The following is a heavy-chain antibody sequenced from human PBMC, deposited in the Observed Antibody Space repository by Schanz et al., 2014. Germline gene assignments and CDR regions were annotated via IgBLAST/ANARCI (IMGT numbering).Heavy chain of an antibody. Sequence: VQLVESGGDLVQPGGSLRISCAASGFTFSGYAMSWVRQAPGKGLEWVANIKQDGSEEYYVDSVKGRFTISRDNAKNSLYLQMNSLTAEDTAVYYCAKFGGGYSYGFVEYWGQGILVTVSS. D-gene: IGHD5-18*01. V-gene: IGHV3-7*03. J-gene: IGHJ4*02. CDR3: AKFGGGYSYGFVEY. CDR2: IKQDGSEE. CDR1: GFTFSGYA.